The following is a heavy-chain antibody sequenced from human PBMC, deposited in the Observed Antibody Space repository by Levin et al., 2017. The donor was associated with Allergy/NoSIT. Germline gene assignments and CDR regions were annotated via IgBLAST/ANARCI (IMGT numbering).Heavy chain of an antibody. CDR1: GGSISSSSYY. D-gene: IGHD6-13*01. CDR3: ARRGLRTVIAADY. CDR2: IYYSGST. J-gene: IGHJ4*02. V-gene: IGHV4-39*01. Sequence: SQTLSLTCTVSGGSISSSSYYWGWIRQPPGKGLEWIGSIYYSGSTYYNPSLKSRVTISVDTSKNQFSLKLSSVTAADTAVYYCARRGLRTVIAADYWGQGTLVTVSS.